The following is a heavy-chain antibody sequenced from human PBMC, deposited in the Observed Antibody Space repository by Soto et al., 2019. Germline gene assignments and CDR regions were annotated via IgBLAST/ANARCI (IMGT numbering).Heavy chain of an antibody. CDR3: ARTVRGGNPYHYYFYMDV. CDR1: GGSISSYY. D-gene: IGHD3-16*01. V-gene: IGHV4-59*01. J-gene: IGHJ6*03. Sequence: QVQLQESGPGLVKPSETLSLTCTVSGGSISSYYWSWIRQPPGKGLEWIGYIYYSGSTNYNPSLKSRVTISVDTSKNQFSLKLSSVTAADTAVYYCARTVRGGNPYHYYFYMDVWGKGTTVTVSS. CDR2: IYYSGST.